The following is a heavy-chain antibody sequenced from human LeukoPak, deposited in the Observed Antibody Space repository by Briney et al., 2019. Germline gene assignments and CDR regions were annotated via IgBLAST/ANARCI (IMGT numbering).Heavy chain of an antibody. V-gene: IGHV3-23*01. J-gene: IGHJ3*02. CDR1: GFTFSSYA. D-gene: IGHD4-11*01. Sequence: GGSLRLSCAASGFTFSSYAMSWVRQAPGKGLEWASAISGSGGSTYYADSVKGRFTISRDNSKNTLYLQMNSLRAEDTAVYYCAKDDYPLSGPDAFDIWGQGTMVTVSS. CDR3: AKDDYPLSGPDAFDI. CDR2: ISGSGGST.